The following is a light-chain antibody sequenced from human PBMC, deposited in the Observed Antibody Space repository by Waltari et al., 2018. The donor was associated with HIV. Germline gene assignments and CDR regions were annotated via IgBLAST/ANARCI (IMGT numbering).Light chain of an antibody. CDR2: EVS. V-gene: IGLV2-8*01. J-gene: IGLJ2*01. CDR3: SSFAGNDFFV. CDR1: SNDIGLYNY. Sequence: QSALTQPPSASGSPGETVTLSCTGTSNDIGLYNYVSWFQQHPGNVPKLVMFEVSQRPSGVPDRFPGSKSGYTASLTVSGLQPDDEADYFCSSFAGNDFFVFGGGTRLTVL.